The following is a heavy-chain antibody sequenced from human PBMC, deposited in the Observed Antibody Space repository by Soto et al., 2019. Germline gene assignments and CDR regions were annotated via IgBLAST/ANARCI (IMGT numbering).Heavy chain of an antibody. CDR2: INHSGST. D-gene: IGHD3-3*01. Sequence: QVQLQQWGAGLLKPSETLSLTCAVYGGSFSGYYWSWIRQPPGKGLEWIGEINHSGSTNYNPSLISRVTISVDTSKIQLSRNLISVTGADTAVYYCARQKRITLFGDRGNWFYPCRKLNLVTFS. J-gene: IGHJ5*02. CDR1: GGSFSGYY. CDR3: ARQKRITLFGDRGNWFYP. V-gene: IGHV4-34*01.